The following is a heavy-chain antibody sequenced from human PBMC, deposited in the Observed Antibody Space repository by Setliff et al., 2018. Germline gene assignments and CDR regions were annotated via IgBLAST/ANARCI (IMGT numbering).Heavy chain of an antibody. D-gene: IGHD3-10*01. CDR2: IYYTGTA. CDR3: ARHEFVGGYYGSVTYRHLDY. Sequence: SETLSLTCTVSGGSISSTSYQWGWVRQPPGKGLEWIGSIYYTGTAYYNPSLKSRVTISVDTSKNQFSLQVTSLAATDTALYFCARHEFVGGYYGSVTYRHLDYWGHGILVTVSS. CDR1: GGSISSTSYQ. V-gene: IGHV4-39*01. J-gene: IGHJ4*01.